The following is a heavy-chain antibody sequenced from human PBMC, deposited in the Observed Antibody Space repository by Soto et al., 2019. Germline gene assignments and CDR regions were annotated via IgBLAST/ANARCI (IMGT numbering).Heavy chain of an antibody. Sequence: SVKVSCKASGFTFTSSAVQWVRQARGQRLEWIGWIVVGSGNTNYAQKFQERVTITRDMSTSTAYMELSTLRSEDTAVYYCAALDSSGYYYEAFDIWGQGTMVTVSS. V-gene: IGHV1-58*01. CDR2: IVVGSGNT. D-gene: IGHD3-22*01. J-gene: IGHJ3*02. CDR1: GFTFTSSA. CDR3: AALDSSGYYYEAFDI.